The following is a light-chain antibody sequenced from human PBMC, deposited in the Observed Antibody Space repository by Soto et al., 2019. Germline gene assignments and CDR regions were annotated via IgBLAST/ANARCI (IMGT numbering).Light chain of an antibody. CDR3: QQYNNWPPRVT. V-gene: IGKV3-15*01. Sequence: IVLTQSPATLSVSPGERATLSCRASQSVSSNLVWYQHKPGQAPRLLIYDASTRATGIPARFSGSGSGTDFTLTISSLQSEDFALYYCQQYNNWPPRVTFGGGTKVEIK. CDR1: QSVSSN. J-gene: IGKJ4*01. CDR2: DAS.